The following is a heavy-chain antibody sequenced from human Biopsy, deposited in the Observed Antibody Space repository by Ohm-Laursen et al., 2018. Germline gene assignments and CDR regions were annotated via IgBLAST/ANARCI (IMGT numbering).Heavy chain of an antibody. Sequence: SQTLSLTSTVSGVSISVDGYYWAWIRQLPGKGLDWIGYIYHSGTTYYNPSLKSRLTMSVDTSKNEFSLRLRSVTAADTAVYFCATFRASWDTTQGGDYWGQGTLVTVSS. CDR3: ATFRASWDTTQGGDY. V-gene: IGHV4-31*03. J-gene: IGHJ4*02. CDR2: IYHSGTT. CDR1: GVSISVDGYY. D-gene: IGHD1-26*01.